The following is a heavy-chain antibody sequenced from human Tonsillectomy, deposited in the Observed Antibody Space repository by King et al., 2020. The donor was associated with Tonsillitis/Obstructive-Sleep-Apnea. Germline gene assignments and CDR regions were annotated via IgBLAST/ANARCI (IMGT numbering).Heavy chain of an antibody. Sequence: VQLVESGGGVAQPGRSLRLSCAASGFTFSDHAMHWVRQAPGKGLEWVALISYDGNNKNYADSVKGRVTISRDNSKNTLYLQMNSLRAEDTAVYYCARNSPGSSWHYYYYGMDVWGQGTTVTVSS. CDR3: ARNSPGSSWHYYYYGMDV. D-gene: IGHD6-13*01. CDR2: ISYDGNNK. J-gene: IGHJ6*02. V-gene: IGHV3-30*04. CDR1: GFTFSDHA.